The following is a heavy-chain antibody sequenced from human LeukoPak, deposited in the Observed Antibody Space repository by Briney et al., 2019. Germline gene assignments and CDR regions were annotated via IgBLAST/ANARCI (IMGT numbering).Heavy chain of an antibody. CDR2: ISSSGSAT. Sequence: GGSLRLSCAASGFTFSSYEMNWGRQAPGKGLEWVSYISSSGSATYYADSVRGRFTVSRDNAKNSLSLQMNSLRAEDTAVYYCARVRAAYYYGMDVWGRGTTVTVSS. CDR1: GFTFSSYE. CDR3: ARVRAAYYYGMDV. J-gene: IGHJ6*02. V-gene: IGHV3-48*03.